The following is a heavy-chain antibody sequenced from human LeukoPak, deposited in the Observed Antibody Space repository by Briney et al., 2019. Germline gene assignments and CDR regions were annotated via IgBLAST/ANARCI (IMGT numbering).Heavy chain of an antibody. V-gene: IGHV3-48*01. Sequence: GGSLRLSCAASGLTVSSYSMNWVRQAPGKGLEWVSYINSSSSTIYYADSVKGRFTISRDNAKNSLYLQMNSLRAEDTAVYYCARDRGRYALYYFDYWGQGTLVTVSS. J-gene: IGHJ4*02. CDR3: ARDRGRYALYYFDY. CDR2: INSSSSTI. D-gene: IGHD1-26*01. CDR1: GLTVSSYS.